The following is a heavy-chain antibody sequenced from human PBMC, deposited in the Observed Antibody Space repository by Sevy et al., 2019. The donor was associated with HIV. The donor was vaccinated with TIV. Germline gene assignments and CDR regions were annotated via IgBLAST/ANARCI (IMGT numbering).Heavy chain of an antibody. CDR2: ICYDGSNK. CDR3: AGGPLRGRSDYYFSGMDV. CDR1: GFTFSSYG. Sequence: GGSLRLSCAASGFTFSSYGMHWVRQAPGKGLEWVAVICYDGSNKYYADSVKGRFTISRDNSKNTLYLQMNSLRAEDKAVYYCAGGPLRGRSDYYFSGMDVWGQGTTVTVSS. J-gene: IGHJ6*02. D-gene: IGHD3-10*01. V-gene: IGHV3-33*01.